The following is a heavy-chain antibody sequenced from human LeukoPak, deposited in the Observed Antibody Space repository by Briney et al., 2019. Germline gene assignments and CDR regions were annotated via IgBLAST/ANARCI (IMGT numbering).Heavy chain of an antibody. V-gene: IGHV4-61*08. CDR2: IYYSGST. CDR3: ARGHVKLGYCSSTSCYTGDWFDP. Sequence: SETLSLTCTVSGGSISSSGYYWSWIRQPPGKGLEWIGYIYYSGSTNYNPSLKSRVTISVDTSKNQFSLKLSSVTAADTAVYYCARGHVKLGYCSSTSCYTGDWFDPWGQGTLVTVSS. J-gene: IGHJ5*02. CDR1: GGSISSSGYY. D-gene: IGHD2-2*02.